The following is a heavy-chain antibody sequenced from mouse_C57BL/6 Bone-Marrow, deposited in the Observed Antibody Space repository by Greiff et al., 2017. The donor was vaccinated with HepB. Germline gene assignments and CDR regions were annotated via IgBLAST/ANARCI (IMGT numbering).Heavy chain of an antibody. CDR1: GYTFTCYW. Sequence: QVQLQQSGAELMKPGASVKLSCKATGYTFTCYWIEWVKQRPGHGLEWIGEILPGSGSTNYNEKFKGKATFTADTSSNTAYMQLSSLTTEDSAIYYCARENYYGSSYDDYAMDYWGQGTSVTVSS. D-gene: IGHD1-1*01. J-gene: IGHJ4*01. V-gene: IGHV1-9*01. CDR2: ILPGSGST. CDR3: ARENYYGSSYDDYAMDY.